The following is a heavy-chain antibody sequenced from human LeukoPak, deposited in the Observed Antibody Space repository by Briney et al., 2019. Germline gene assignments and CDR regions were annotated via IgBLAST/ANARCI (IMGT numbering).Heavy chain of an antibody. V-gene: IGHV4-34*01. CDR1: GGSFSGYY. CDR2: INHSGST. CDR3: ARAPQDCGGNYRLDY. J-gene: IGHJ4*02. Sequence: PSETLSLTCAVYGGSFSGYYWSWIRQPPGKGLEWIGEINHSGSTNYNPSLKSRVTISVDTSKNQFSLKLSSVTAADTAVYYCARAPQDCGGNYRLDYWGQGTLVTVPS. D-gene: IGHD4-23*01.